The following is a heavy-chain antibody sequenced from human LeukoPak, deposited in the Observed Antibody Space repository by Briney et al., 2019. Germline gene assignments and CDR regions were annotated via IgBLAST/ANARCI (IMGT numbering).Heavy chain of an antibody. Sequence: SETPSLTCTVSGGSISSYYWSWIRQPPGKGLEWIGYIYYSGSTNYNPSLKSRVTISVDTSKNQFSLKLSSVTAADTAVYYCASSFATVTRYEYFQHWGQGTLVTVSS. J-gene: IGHJ1*01. CDR2: IYYSGST. V-gene: IGHV4-59*08. CDR3: ASSFATVTRYEYFQH. CDR1: GGSISSYY. D-gene: IGHD4-17*01.